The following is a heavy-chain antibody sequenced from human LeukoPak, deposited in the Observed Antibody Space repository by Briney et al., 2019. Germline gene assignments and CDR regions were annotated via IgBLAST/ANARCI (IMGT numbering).Heavy chain of an antibody. V-gene: IGHV3-74*01. J-gene: IGHJ4*02. CDR2: INSDGSST. CDR3: ARGGSWRLDEFDY. CDR1: GFTFSSYW. D-gene: IGHD6-13*01. Sequence: GGSLRLSCAASGFTFSSYWMHWVRQAPGKGLVWVSRINSDGSSTSYADSVKGRFTISRDNAKNTLYLQMNSLRAEDTAAYYCARGGSWRLDEFDYWGQGTLVTVSS.